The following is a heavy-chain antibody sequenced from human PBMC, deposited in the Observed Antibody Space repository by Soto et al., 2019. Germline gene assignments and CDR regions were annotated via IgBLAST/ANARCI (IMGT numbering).Heavy chain of an antibody. CDR3: TRDASRDSSARGWFDP. Sequence: GESLRLSCAASGFTFRSFTMNWVRQAPGKGLEWVSTISSNSAYIYYTDALRGRFTISRDNAKNSLHLQMNSLRAEDTAVYYCTRDASRDSSARGWFDPWGPGTLVTVSS. CDR1: GFTFRSFT. J-gene: IGHJ5*02. D-gene: IGHD6-13*01. CDR2: ISSNSAYI. V-gene: IGHV3-21*01.